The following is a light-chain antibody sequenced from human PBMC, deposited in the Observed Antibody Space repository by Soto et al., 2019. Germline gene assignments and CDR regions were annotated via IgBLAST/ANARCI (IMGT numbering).Light chain of an antibody. CDR2: GAS. J-gene: IGKJ1*01. CDR1: QSVSSN. CDR3: QQYNNWPPEET. V-gene: IGKV3-15*01. Sequence: EIVMTQSPATLSVSPGERATLSCRASQSVSSNLAWYQQKPGQAPRLLIYGASTRATGIPARFSGSGSGTEFTLTISSLQSEDFAVYYCQQYNNWPPEETFGQETKVEIK.